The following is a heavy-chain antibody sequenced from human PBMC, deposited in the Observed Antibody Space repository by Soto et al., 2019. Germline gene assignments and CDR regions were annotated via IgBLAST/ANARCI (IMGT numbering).Heavy chain of an antibody. V-gene: IGHV1-18*04. Sequence: GASVKVSCKASGYTFTSYGISWVRQAPGQGLEWMGWISAYNGNTNYAQKLQGRVTMTTDTSTSTAYMELRSLRSDDTAVYYCAREHSSSWSNWFDPWGQGTLVTVSS. J-gene: IGHJ5*02. CDR3: AREHSSSWSNWFDP. CDR2: ISAYNGNT. CDR1: GYTFTSYG. D-gene: IGHD6-13*01.